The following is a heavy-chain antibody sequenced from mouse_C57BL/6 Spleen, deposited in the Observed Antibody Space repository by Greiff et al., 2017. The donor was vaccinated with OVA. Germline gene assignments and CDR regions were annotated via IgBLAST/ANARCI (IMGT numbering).Heavy chain of an antibody. D-gene: IGHD3-1*01. CDR2: IDPSDSET. Sequence: VQLQQPGAELVRPGSSVKLSCKASGYTFTSYWMHWVKQRPIQGLEWIGNIDPSDSETHYNQKFKDKATLTVDKSSSTAYMQLSSLTSEDSAVYYCARTGYGPNFDYWGQGTTLTVSS. CDR1: GYTFTSYW. V-gene: IGHV1-52*01. J-gene: IGHJ2*01. CDR3: ARTGYGPNFDY.